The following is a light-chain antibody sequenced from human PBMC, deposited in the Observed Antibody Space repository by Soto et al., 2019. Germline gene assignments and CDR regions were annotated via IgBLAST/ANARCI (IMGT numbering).Light chain of an antibody. CDR2: GAS. V-gene: IGKV3-20*01. J-gene: IGKJ1*01. CDR3: QQFDNWPWT. Sequence: ESVLTQSPGTLSLSPGEGATLSCRASQSVISNYLAWYQKKPGQAPRLLIYGASRRATGFPARFSGSGSGTDFTLTISSLQSEDFAVYFCQQFDNWPWTFGQGTKVDIK. CDR1: QSVISNY.